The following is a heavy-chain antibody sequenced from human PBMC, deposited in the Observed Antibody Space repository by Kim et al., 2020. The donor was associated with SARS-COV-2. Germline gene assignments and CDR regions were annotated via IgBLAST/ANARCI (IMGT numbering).Heavy chain of an antibody. CDR2: INHSGST. D-gene: IGHD3-10*01. J-gene: IGHJ6*01. V-gene: IGHV4-34*01. Sequence: SETLSLTCAVYGGSFSGYYWSWIRQPPGKGLEWIGEINHSGSTNYNPSLKSRVTISVDTSKNQFSLKLSSVTAADTAVYYCASLWVRGRGYYYYGMDVWG. CDR1: GGSFSGYY. CDR3: ASLWVRGRGYYYYGMDV.